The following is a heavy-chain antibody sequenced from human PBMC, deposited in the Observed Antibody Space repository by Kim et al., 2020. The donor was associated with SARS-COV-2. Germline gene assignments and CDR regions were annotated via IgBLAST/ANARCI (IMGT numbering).Heavy chain of an antibody. CDR2: N. J-gene: IGHJ4*02. V-gene: IGHV6-1*01. CDR3: ARDLGEGAFDY. D-gene: IGHD3-10*01. Sequence: NYYAVSVKSRITTTPDTSKNQFSLQLNSVTPEDTAVYYCARDLGEGAFDYWGQGTLVTVSS.